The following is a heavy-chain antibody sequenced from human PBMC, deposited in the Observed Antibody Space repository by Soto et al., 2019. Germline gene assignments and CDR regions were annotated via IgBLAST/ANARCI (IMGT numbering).Heavy chain of an antibody. CDR3: ARATYYYDSIGYAAYYFDY. Sequence: SGPTLVSPTQTLTLTCTFSGFSLSTSGMCVSWIRQPPGKALEWLARIDWDDDKYYSTSLKTRLTISKDTSKNQVVLTMTNMDPVDTATYYCARATYYYDSIGYAAYYFDYWGQGTLVTVSS. CDR2: IDWDDDK. V-gene: IGHV2-70*11. CDR1: GFSLSTSGMC. D-gene: IGHD3-22*01. J-gene: IGHJ4*02.